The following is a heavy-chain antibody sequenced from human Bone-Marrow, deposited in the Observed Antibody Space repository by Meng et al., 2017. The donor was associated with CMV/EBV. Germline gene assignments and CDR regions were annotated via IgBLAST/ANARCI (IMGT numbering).Heavy chain of an antibody. Sequence: ASVKVSCKASGYTFTGYYMHWVRQAPGQGLEWMGWINPNSGGTNYAQKFQGRVTMTRDTSISTAYMELSRLRSDDTAVYYCARVWGRTAPSYYGMDVWGQGTTVTVSS. CDR2: INPNSGGT. J-gene: IGHJ6*01. CDR3: ARVWGRTAPSYYGMDV. V-gene: IGHV1-2*02. CDR1: GYTFTGYY. D-gene: IGHD3-16*01.